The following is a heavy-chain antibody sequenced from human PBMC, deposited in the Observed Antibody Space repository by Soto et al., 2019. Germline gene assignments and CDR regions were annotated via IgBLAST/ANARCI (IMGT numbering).Heavy chain of an antibody. CDR2: IIPIFGTA. D-gene: IGHD3-16*01. Sequence: SVKVSCKASGGTFSSYAISWVRQAPGQGLEWMGGIIPIFGTANYAQKFQGRVTMSVDKSINTAYLQWRSLKASDTAIYYCVRHAFTMDRGPFDPWGQGTQVTVSS. J-gene: IGHJ5*02. CDR3: VRHAFTMDRGPFDP. CDR1: GGTFSSYA. V-gene: IGHV1-69*06.